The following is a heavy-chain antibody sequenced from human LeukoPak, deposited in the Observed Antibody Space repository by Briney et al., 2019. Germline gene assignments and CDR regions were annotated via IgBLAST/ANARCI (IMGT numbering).Heavy chain of an antibody. D-gene: IGHD6-13*01. CDR3: ARVWAGWYSSSLIPQSPVDY. J-gene: IGHJ4*02. Sequence: GASVKVSCKASGYTFTSYGISWVRQAPGQGLEWMGWISAYNGNTNYAQKLQGRVTMTTDTSTSTAYMELRSLRSDDTAVYYCARVWAGWYSSSLIPQSPVDYWGQETLVTVSP. CDR2: ISAYNGNT. V-gene: IGHV1-18*01. CDR1: GYTFTSYG.